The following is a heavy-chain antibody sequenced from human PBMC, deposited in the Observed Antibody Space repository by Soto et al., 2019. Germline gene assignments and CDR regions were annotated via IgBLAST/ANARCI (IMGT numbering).Heavy chain of an antibody. V-gene: IGHV4-59*08. D-gene: IGHD1-26*01. CDR1: GGSISSYY. CDR2: IYYSGST. J-gene: IGHJ4*02. CDR3: ARRWGAAVDY. Sequence: QVQLQESGPGLVKPSETLSLTCTVSGGSISSYYWSWIRQPPGKGLEWIGYIYYSGSTNYNPSLKSRVTISVDTSKNQFSLKLSSVTAADTAVYYCARRWGAAVDYWGQGPLVTVSS.